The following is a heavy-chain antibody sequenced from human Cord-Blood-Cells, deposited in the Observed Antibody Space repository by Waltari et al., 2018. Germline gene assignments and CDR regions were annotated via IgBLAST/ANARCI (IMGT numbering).Heavy chain of an antibody. J-gene: IGHJ3*02. V-gene: IGHV1-2*02. D-gene: IGHD6-6*01. CDR2: INPNSGGT. Sequence: QVQLVQSGAEVKKPGASVKVSCKASGYTFTGYYMHWVRQAPGQGLEWMGWINPNSGGTNYAQKFQGRVTMTRDTSIGTAYMELSRLRSDDTAVYYCARERLTYSSSSEAFDIWGQGTMVTVSS. CDR3: ARERLTYSSSSEAFDI. CDR1: GYTFTGYY.